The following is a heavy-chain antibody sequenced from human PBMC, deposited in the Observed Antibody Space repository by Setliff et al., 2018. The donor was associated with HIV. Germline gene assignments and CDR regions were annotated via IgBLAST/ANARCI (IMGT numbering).Heavy chain of an antibody. V-gene: IGHV3-23*01. CDR1: GFTFSRYA. CDR3: GKDSSDWSDG. Sequence: LSCAVSGFTFSRYAMSWVRQAPGKGLEWVSGISSTGGTTYYADSVKGRFTISRDNSKNTLLLQVKSLTAEDTAIYYCGKDSSDWSDGWGQGTLVTVSS. D-gene: IGHD3-22*01. J-gene: IGHJ5*02. CDR2: ISSTGGTT.